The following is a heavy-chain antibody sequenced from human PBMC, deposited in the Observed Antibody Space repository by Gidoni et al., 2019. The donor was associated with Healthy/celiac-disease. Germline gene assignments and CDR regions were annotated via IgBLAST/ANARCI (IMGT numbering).Heavy chain of an antibody. CDR1: RFTFSSYS. D-gene: IGHD2-2*02. V-gene: IGHV3-21*01. CDR2: ISSSSSYI. CDR3: ATIVVVPAAIASVDY. J-gene: IGHJ4*02. Sequence: EVQLVESGGGLVKPGGSLRLSCAASRFTFSSYSMNWVRQAPGKGLGWVSSISSSSSYIYYADSVKGRFTISRDNAKNSLYLQMNSLRAEDTAVYYCATIVVVPAAIASVDYWGQGTLVTVSS.